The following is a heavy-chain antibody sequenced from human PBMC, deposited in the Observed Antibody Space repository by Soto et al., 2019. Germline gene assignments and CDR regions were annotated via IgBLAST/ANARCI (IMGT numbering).Heavy chain of an antibody. CDR1: GFTFSSYA. D-gene: IGHD5-12*01. Sequence: GGSLRLSCAASGFTFSSYAMHWVRQAPGKGLEWVAVISYDGSNKYYADSVKGRFTISRDNSKNTLYLQMNSLRAEDTAVYYCARERWVEMATISYYYYGMDVWGQGTTVTVSS. CDR2: ISYDGSNK. CDR3: ARERWVEMATISYYYYGMDV. V-gene: IGHV3-30-3*01. J-gene: IGHJ6*02.